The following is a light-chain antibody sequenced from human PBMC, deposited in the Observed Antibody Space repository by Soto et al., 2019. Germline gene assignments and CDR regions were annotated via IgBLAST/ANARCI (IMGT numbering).Light chain of an antibody. CDR3: MQRKEFPWT. Sequence: EIVMTQSPLTLPVTPGEPASISCRSSQSLLHSNGYNYLDWYLQKPGQSPQLLIYGISSRASGVPDRFSGSGSGTDFTLKISRVEAGDVGVFYCMQRKEFPWTFGQGTKVDIK. V-gene: IGKV2-40*01. CDR2: GIS. CDR1: QSLLHSNGYNY. J-gene: IGKJ1*01.